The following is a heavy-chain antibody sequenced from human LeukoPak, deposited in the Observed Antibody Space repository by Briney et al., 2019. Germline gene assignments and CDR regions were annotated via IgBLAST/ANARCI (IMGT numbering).Heavy chain of an antibody. Sequence: PGGSLRLSCVASGFXFSNYWMHWVRQAPGKGLVWVSRINSDGSSTRYADSVKGRFTISRDNAKNTLYLQMNSLRAEDTAVYYCGRELDWLPTLDYWGQGTLVTVSS. CDR3: GRELDWLPTLDY. J-gene: IGHJ4*02. CDR2: INSDGSST. D-gene: IGHD3-9*01. V-gene: IGHV3-74*01. CDR1: GFXFSNYW.